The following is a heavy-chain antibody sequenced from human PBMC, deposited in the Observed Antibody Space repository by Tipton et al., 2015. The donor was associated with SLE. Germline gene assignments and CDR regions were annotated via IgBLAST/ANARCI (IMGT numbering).Heavy chain of an antibody. CDR3: ARVGGNYYYGMDV. V-gene: IGHV4-39*07. D-gene: IGHD3-16*01. J-gene: IGHJ6*02. Sequence: TLSLTCTVSGGSISSSSYYWGWIRQPPGKGLEWIGSIYYSGSTYYNPSLKSRVTISVDTSKNQFSLKLSSVTAADTAVYYCARVGGNYYYGMDVWGQGTTVTVSS. CDR2: IYYSGST. CDR1: GGSISSSSYY.